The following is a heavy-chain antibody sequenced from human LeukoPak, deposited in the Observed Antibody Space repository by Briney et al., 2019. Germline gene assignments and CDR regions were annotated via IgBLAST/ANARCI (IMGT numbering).Heavy chain of an antibody. J-gene: IGHJ4*02. CDR1: GFTFTTYG. Sequence: PGGSLRLSCSASGFTFTTYGMNWVRQAPGKGLEWVSGIGGSGTRTYYADSVKGRFTISRDNSKSTLYLQMNSLRDEDTAVYYCAKDSHWILFDDWGQGTLVIVSS. V-gene: IGHV3-23*01. CDR3: AKDSHWILFDD. D-gene: IGHD2-2*03. CDR2: IGGSGTRT.